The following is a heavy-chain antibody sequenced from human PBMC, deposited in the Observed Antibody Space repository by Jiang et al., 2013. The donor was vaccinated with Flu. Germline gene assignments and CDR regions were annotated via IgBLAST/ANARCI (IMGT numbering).Heavy chain of an antibody. V-gene: IGHV1-69*01. CDR3: ARGVGGYSYGYLLH. D-gene: IGHD5-18*01. CDR2: IIPIFGTS. CDR1: EDTFSSYA. Sequence: SGSELKKPGSSVKVSCKSSEDTFSSYAVSWVRQAPGQGLEWMGGIIPIFGTSDYAQRFQGRITFTAADSTSTAYMELSSLTAEDTAVYYCARGVGGYSYGYLLHWGQGTLVTVSS. J-gene: IGHJ4*02.